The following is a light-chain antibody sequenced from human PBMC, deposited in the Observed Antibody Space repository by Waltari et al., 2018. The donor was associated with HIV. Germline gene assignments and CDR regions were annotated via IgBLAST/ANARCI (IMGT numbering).Light chain of an antibody. CDR2: EVS. CDR1: SSDIGGYKY. Sequence: QSALTQPASVSGSPGQSITISCTGTSSDIGGYKYVSWYQQKPGKAPKLMISEVSNRPSGVSNRFSGSKSGNTASLTISGLQAEDEADYYCSSYTTSSTWVFGGGTKLTVL. V-gene: IGLV2-14*01. J-gene: IGLJ3*02. CDR3: SSYTTSSTWV.